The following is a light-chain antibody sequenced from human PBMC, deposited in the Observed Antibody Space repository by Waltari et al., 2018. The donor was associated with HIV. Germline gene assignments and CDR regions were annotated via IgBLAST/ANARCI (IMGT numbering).Light chain of an antibody. CDR1: RSDVGSYNS. V-gene: IGLV2-8*01. CDR3: SSYAGSNNVV. J-gene: IGLJ2*01. Sequence: QSALTQPPSASGSPGQSVTISCPGTRSDVGSYNSVPWYQQHPGKAPKLLIPEVTKRPSGVPDRFSGSKSGNTASLTVSGLQAEDEADFYCSSYAGSNNVVFGGGTKLTVL. CDR2: EVT.